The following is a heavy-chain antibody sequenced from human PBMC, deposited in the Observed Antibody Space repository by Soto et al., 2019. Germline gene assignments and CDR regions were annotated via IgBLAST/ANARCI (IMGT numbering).Heavy chain of an antibody. V-gene: IGHV3-23*01. D-gene: IGHD4-17*01. J-gene: IGHJ6*03. CDR1: GFTFSSYA. CDR3: ARARDKDYGDYRDYYYYYMDV. Sequence: GGSLRLSCAASGFTFSSYAMSWVRQAPGKGLEWVSAISGSGGSTYYADSVKGRFTISRDNSKNTLYLQMNSLRAEDTAVYYCARARDKDYGDYRDYYYYYMDVWGKATTVTVS. CDR2: ISGSGGST.